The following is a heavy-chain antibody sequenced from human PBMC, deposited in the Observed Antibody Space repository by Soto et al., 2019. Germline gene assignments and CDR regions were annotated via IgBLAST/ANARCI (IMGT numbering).Heavy chain of an antibody. D-gene: IGHD5-18*01. V-gene: IGHV3-66*01. CDR1: GFTVSGNY. Sequence: GGSLRLSCAATGFTVSGNYMNWVRQAPGKGLEWVSVIYSSGNTYYADSVKGRFTISRDNSKNTLYLQMNSLRAEDTAVYYCARAPSDYMVTRSPFDYWGQGTLVTVSS. J-gene: IGHJ4*02. CDR3: ARAPSDYMVTRSPFDY. CDR2: IYSSGNT.